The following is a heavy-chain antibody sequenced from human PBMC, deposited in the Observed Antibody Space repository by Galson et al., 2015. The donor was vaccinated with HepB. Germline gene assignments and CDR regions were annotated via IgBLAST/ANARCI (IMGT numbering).Heavy chain of an antibody. V-gene: IGHV3-30*18. CDR3: AKGRYEYDSRGHYYGPYLDY. D-gene: IGHD3-22*01. CDR2: ISLDGSRE. J-gene: IGHJ4*02. Sequence: FLRLSCAASGFTFSSYGMHWVRQAQGKGLEWVAVISLDGSREHYAHSVKGRFTLSREHTKNTLYLQMHSLRAEDTAVYYCAKGRYEYDSRGHYYGPYLDYWGLGTLVIVSS. CDR1: GFTFSSYG.